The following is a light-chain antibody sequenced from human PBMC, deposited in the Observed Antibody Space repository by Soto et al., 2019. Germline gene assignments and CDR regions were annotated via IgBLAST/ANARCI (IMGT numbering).Light chain of an antibody. J-gene: IGLJ3*02. Sequence: SYELTQPLSVSVALGQTARITCGGNNIGSRNVHWYQQKPGQAPVLVIYRNSNRPSGIPARFSGSNSGNTATLTISRAQAGDGADYCCQVWASSPARVFGGCTKLTVL. CDR3: QVWASSPARV. CDR2: RNS. CDR1: NIGSRN. V-gene: IGLV3-9*01.